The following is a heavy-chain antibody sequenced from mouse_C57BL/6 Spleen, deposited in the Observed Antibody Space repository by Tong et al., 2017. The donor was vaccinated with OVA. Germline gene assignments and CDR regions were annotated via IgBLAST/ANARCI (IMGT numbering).Heavy chain of an antibody. CDR3: ARSGDYDYAMDY. D-gene: IGHD2-4*01. J-gene: IGHJ4*01. V-gene: IGHV1-81*01. Sequence: VQLQESGAELARPGASVKLSCKASGYTFTSYGISWVKQRTGQGLEWIGEIYPRSGNTYYYEKFKGKATLTADKSSSTAYMELARLTSEESAVYFCARSGDYDYAMDYWGQGTSFTVS. CDR1: GYTFTSYG. CDR2: IYPRSGNT.